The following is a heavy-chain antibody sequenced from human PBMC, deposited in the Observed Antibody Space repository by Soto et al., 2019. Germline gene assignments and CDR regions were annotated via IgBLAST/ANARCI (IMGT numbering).Heavy chain of an antibody. Sequence: ASVKVSCKASGGTFSSYAISCVRQAPGQGPEWMGWISAYNGNTNYAQKLQGRVTMTTDTSTSTAYMELRSLRSDDTAVYYCARDAPPEDYWGQGTLVTVSS. CDR1: GGTFSSYA. J-gene: IGHJ4*02. CDR2: ISAYNGNT. CDR3: ARDAPPEDY. V-gene: IGHV1-18*01.